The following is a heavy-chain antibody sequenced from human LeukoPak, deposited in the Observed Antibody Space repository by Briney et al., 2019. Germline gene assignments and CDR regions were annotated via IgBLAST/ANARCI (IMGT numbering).Heavy chain of an antibody. CDR3: ARDRGLSYYYDSSGYPFGY. CDR1: GLTFSNYC. J-gene: IGHJ4*02. Sequence: PGGSLRLSCVVSGLTFSNYCMTWVRQAPGKGLEWVANIKKDGSEKFYVDSVKGRFTISRDNAKNSLYLQMNSLRAEDTAVYYCARDRGLSYYYDSSGYPFGYWGQGTLVTVSS. CDR2: IKKDGSEK. V-gene: IGHV3-7*03. D-gene: IGHD3-22*01.